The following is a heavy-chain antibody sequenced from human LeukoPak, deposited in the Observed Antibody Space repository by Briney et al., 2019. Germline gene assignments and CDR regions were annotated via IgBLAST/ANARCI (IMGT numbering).Heavy chain of an antibody. CDR1: GFTFSSYN. V-gene: IGHV3-48*02. Sequence: GGSLRLSCAASGFTFSSYNMNWVRQAPGKGLEWVSYIRSSGNTIYYADSVKGRFTISRDNAKNSVYLQMNSLRDEDTAVYYCARGVEQGSYYFDYWGQGTLVTVSS. D-gene: IGHD1-26*01. J-gene: IGHJ4*02. CDR2: IRSSGNTI. CDR3: ARGVEQGSYYFDY.